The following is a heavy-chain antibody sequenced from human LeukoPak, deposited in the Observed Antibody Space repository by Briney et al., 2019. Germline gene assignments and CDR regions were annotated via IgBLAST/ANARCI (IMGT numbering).Heavy chain of an antibody. V-gene: IGHV1-2*02. CDR1: GYTFTGYY. CDR3: ANWAATIPNFNF. CDR2: IDPDTGGT. Sequence: GASVKVSCKASGYTFTGYYIHWVRQAPGQGLEWMGWIDPDTGGTNFAQKFQGRVTMTTDMSITTVYMELTRLRSDDTAVYYCANWAATIPNFNFWGQGTLVTVSS. J-gene: IGHJ4*02. D-gene: IGHD5-12*01.